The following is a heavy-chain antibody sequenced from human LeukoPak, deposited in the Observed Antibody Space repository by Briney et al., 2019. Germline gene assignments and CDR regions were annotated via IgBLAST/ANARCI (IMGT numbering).Heavy chain of an antibody. CDR3: ARGGSAMVRGVYGEIFDY. D-gene: IGHD3-10*01. Sequence: PSETLSLTCTVSGGSISSSSYYWGWIRQPPGKGLEWIGSIYYSGSIYYNPSLKSRVTISVDTSKNQFSLKLSSVTAADTAVYYCARGGSAMVRGVYGEIFDYWGQGTLVTVSS. CDR1: GGSISSSSYY. CDR2: IYYSGSI. J-gene: IGHJ4*02. V-gene: IGHV4-39*07.